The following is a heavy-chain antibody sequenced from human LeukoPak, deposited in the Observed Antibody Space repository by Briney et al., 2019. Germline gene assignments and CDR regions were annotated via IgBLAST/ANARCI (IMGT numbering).Heavy chain of an antibody. V-gene: IGHV3-21*06. D-gene: IGHD6-19*01. Sequence: PGGSLRLSCAASGFTFSSYEMNWVRQAPGEGLEWVSSISSSTTYIYYADSVKGRFTISRDNAKNSLYLQMNSLRVEDTAVYYCARDGMSTGWDFDYWGQGTLVTVSS. CDR2: ISSSTTYI. CDR3: ARDGMSTGWDFDY. CDR1: GFTFSSYE. J-gene: IGHJ4*02.